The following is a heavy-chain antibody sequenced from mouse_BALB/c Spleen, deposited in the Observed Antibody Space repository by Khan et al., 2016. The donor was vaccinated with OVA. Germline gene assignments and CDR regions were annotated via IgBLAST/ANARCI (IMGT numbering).Heavy chain of an antibody. D-gene: IGHD1-1*02. CDR1: GYTFTNYG. J-gene: IGHJ4*01. V-gene: IGHV9-3-1*01. CDR3: AKVLWPYYYAMDY. CDR2: INTYTGEP. Sequence: QIQLVQSGPELKKPGETVKISCKASGYTFTNYGMNWVKQAPGKGLKWMGWINTYTGEPTYADDFKGRFAFSLETSASTAYLQINNLKNEDTATYFCAKVLWPYYYAMDYWGQGTSVTVSS.